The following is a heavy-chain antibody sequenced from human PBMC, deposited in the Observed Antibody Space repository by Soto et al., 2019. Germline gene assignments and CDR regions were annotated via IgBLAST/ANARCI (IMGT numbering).Heavy chain of an antibody. V-gene: IGHV3-74*01. Sequence: WGSPILSSAASGFTFSSYLMHWVGHAPGKGLVWVSRINIDGSSTSYADSVTGLFTISRDNAKNTLYLQMNSLRAEETAVYYCARDMLGSSYAFDIWGQGTMV. CDR3: ARDMLGSSYAFDI. CDR2: INIDGSST. CDR1: GFTFSSYL. D-gene: IGHD6-6*01. J-gene: IGHJ3*02.